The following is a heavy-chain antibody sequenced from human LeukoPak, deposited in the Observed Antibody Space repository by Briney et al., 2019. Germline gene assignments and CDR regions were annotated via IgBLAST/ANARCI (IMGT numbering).Heavy chain of an antibody. D-gene: IGHD2-15*01. J-gene: IGHJ5*02. CDR2: TYYRSKWYN. V-gene: IGHV6-1*01. CDR1: GDSVSSNSAA. CDR3: ARVVGYCSGGSCYDNWFDP. Sequence: SQTLSLTCAISGDSVSSNSAAWNWIRQSPSRGLEWLGRTYYRSKWYNDYAVSVKSRVTINPDTSKNQFSLQLSSVTPEDTAVYYCARVVGYCSGGSCYDNWFDPWGQGTLVTVSS.